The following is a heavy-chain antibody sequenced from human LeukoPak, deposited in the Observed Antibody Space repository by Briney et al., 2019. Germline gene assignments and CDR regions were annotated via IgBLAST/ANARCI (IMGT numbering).Heavy chain of an antibody. D-gene: IGHD3-22*01. V-gene: IGHV3-53*01. CDR3: ARSADYYDSSGYPVDY. CDR2: IYSGGST. Sequence: GGSLRLSCAASGFTVSSNYMSWVRQAPGKGLEWVSVIYSGGSTYYADSVKGRFTISRDNSKNTLYLQMNSLRAEDTAVYYCARSADYYDSSGYPVDYWGQGTLVTVSS. J-gene: IGHJ4*02. CDR1: GFTVSSNY.